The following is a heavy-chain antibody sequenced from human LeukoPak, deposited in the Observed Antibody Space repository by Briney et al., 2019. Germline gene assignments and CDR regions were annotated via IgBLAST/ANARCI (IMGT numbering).Heavy chain of an antibody. J-gene: IGHJ4*02. Sequence: GGSLRLSCAASGFTVSSNYMSWVRQAPGKGLEWVSVIYSGGSTYYADSVKRRFTISRHNSKNTLYLQMNSLRAEDTAVYYCARDPPTRYSDWGQGTLVTVSS. D-gene: IGHD5-18*01. CDR3: ARDPPTRYSD. V-gene: IGHV3-53*04. CDR1: GFTVSSNY. CDR2: IYSGGST.